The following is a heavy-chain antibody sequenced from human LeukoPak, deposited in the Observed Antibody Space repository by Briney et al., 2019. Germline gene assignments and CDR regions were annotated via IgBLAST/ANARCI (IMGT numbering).Heavy chain of an antibody. D-gene: IGHD2-15*01. J-gene: IGHJ4*02. CDR3: YCSLGY. V-gene: IGHV1-46*01. CDR1: GCTFTTHY. CDR2: IHPSGDST. Sequence: ASVKVSCKASGCTFTTHYMHWVRQAPGQGLEWMRIIHPSGDSTTDAQKFQGRVTVPRDTSTSTVYMELSSLRFEDTAVYYCYCSLGYWGQGTLVTVSS.